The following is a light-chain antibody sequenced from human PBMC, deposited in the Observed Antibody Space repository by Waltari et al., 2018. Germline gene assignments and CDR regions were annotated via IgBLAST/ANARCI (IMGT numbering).Light chain of an antibody. Sequence: QSVLTQPPSLSGAPGQRVTMSCTGSSSNIGAGVDLHWYQHLPGPAPNPLIFGNHTRPSGVPARFSASKSGASASLAITGLQSEDEAVYYCQSYDSRLSVVVFGGGTKLTVL. J-gene: IGLJ2*01. CDR3: QSYDSRLSVVV. V-gene: IGLV1-40*01. CDR2: GNH. CDR1: SSNIGAGVD.